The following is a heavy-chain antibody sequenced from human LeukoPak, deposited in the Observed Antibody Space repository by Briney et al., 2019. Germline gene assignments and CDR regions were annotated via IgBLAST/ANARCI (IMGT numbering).Heavy chain of an antibody. D-gene: IGHD6-19*01. J-gene: IGHJ4*02. CDR2: ISYDGSNK. V-gene: IGHV3-30*18. CDR3: AKERPSGAGQEYYFDY. CDR1: GFTFSSYD. Sequence: PGGSLRLSCAASGFTFSSYDMHWVRQAPGKGLEWVTLISYDGSNKYYGDSVKGRFTVSRDNSKNMLYLQMSSLRAEDTAVYYCAKERPSGAGQEYYFDYWGQGTLVTVSS.